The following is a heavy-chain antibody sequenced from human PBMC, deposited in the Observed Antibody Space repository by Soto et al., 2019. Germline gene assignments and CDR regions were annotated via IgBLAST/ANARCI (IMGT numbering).Heavy chain of an antibody. CDR2: IYYSGST. D-gene: IGHD4-17*01. V-gene: IGHV4-31*03. CDR1: GGSISSGGYY. CDR3: ARDGVATVSTRAFDI. J-gene: IGHJ3*02. Sequence: SLTCTVSGGSISSGGYYWSWIRQHPGKGLEWIGYIYYSGSTYYNPSLKSRVTISVDTSKNQFSLKLSSVTAADTAVYYCARDGVATVSTRAFDIWGQVTMVTVSS.